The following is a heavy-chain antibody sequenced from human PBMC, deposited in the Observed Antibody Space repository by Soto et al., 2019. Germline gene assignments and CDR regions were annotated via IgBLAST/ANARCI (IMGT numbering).Heavy chain of an antibody. CDR1: GYTFTSYH. Sequence: QVQLVQSGAEVKKPGASVKVSCKTSGYTFTSYHISWVRQAPGQGLEWMGWISAYNTNTNYAQKFHGRVTMTTDTLTSTAYMELRSLRSDETAVYYCARDTPPTDYWGQGTLVTVSS. J-gene: IGHJ4*02. CDR3: ARDTPPTDY. V-gene: IGHV1-18*01. CDR2: ISAYNTNT.